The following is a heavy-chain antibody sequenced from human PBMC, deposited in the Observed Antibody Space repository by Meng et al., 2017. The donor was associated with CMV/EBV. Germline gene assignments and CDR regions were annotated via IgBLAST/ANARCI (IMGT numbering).Heavy chain of an antibody. CDR3: ARGGTAAPLDY. CDR2: INPSGGST. Sequence: SFTASGSTFISYYMHWVRQAPGRGLEWMGIINPSGGSTSYAQQFQGSVTMTRDTSTSTVYMELSSLRSEDTAVYYCARGGTAAPLDYWGQGTLVTVSS. D-gene: IGHD2-21*02. V-gene: IGHV1-46*01. CDR1: GSTFISYY. J-gene: IGHJ4*02.